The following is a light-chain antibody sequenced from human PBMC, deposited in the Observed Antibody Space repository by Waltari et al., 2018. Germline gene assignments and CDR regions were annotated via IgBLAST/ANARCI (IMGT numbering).Light chain of an antibody. CDR1: SSDIGSYNF. Sequence: QSALTQPAAVSGSPGQSITISCTGTSSDIGSYNFVSLYQHHPGKAPKLILYEVTKRPSGVSDRFSGSKSGNTASLTISGLQAEDDADYYCYSSAMSAFVVFGGGTKLTVL. V-gene: IGLV2-23*02. CDR3: YSSAMSAFVV. J-gene: IGLJ3*02. CDR2: EVT.